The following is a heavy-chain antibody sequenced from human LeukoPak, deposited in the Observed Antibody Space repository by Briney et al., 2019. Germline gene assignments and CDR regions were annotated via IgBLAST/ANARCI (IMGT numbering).Heavy chain of an antibody. CDR3: ARDFRYSGSYHHWFDP. Sequence: PGGSLRLSCAASGFTFSAYSINWVRQAPGRGLEWVSSISSSDTYIYYADSVKGRFTISRDNAKNSLSLQMNSLRAEDTAVYYCARDFRYSGSYHHWFDPWGQGTLVTVSS. CDR2: ISSSDTYI. CDR1: GFTFSAYS. J-gene: IGHJ5*02. D-gene: IGHD1-26*01. V-gene: IGHV3-21*01.